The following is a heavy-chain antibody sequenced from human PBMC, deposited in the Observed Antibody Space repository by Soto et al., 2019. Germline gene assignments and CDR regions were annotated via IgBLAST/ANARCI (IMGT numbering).Heavy chain of an antibody. CDR3: ARERSSGWCVDY. Sequence: QVQLVQSGAEVKKPVASVKVSCKASGYTFTSYDINWVREATGQGLEWMGWMNPNSGNTGYAQKFQCRVTMTRNTSIRTAYMELSSLRSEDTAVYYCARERSSGWCVDYWGQGTLVTVSS. V-gene: IGHV1-8*01. CDR2: MNPNSGNT. J-gene: IGHJ4*02. D-gene: IGHD6-19*01. CDR1: GYTFTSYD.